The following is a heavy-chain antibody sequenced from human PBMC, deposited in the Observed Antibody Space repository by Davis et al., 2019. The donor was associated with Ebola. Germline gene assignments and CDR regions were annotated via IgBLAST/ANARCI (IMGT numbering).Heavy chain of an antibody. CDR2: ISGFNTNT. Sequence: ASVKVSCKSSGYTFTSYGLVWVRQAPGLGLEWMGWISGFNTNTNFAQKFQGRVTVSKDTSTNTAYMDLRSLTSDDTAIYYCARAPNYDVLTGTSSYNLDYWGQGTLVTVSS. CDR1: GYTFTSYG. J-gene: IGHJ4*02. D-gene: IGHD3-9*01. V-gene: IGHV1-18*04. CDR3: ARAPNYDVLTGTSSYNLDY.